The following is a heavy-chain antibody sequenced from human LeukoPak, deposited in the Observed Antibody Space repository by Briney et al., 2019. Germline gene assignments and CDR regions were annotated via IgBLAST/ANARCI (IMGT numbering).Heavy chain of an antibody. J-gene: IGHJ4*02. V-gene: IGHV4-59*01. CDR3: ARGNGEGYSSGYFDY. Sequence: PSETLSLTCSVSGDSISTYYWNWIRQPPGKGLEWIGYIYYTGSTNYNPSFKGRVTISLDTSKNQFSLKLTSVTAADTAVYYCARGNGEGYSSGYFDYWGQGTLVTVSS. CDR2: IYYTGST. CDR1: GDSISTYY. D-gene: IGHD5-18*01.